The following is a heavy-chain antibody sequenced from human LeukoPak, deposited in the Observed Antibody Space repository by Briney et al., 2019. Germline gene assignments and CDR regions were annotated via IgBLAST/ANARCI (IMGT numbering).Heavy chain of an antibody. Sequence: PGGSLRLSCAASGFTFSRFSMNWVRQAPGKGLEWVSSISSSSYIYYADSVKGRFTISRDNAKNSLYLQMNSLRAEDAAVYYCARDQGYSNDVGHFDHWGQGTLVTVSS. CDR3: ARDQGYSNDVGHFDH. CDR2: ISSSSYI. V-gene: IGHV3-21*01. J-gene: IGHJ4*02. CDR1: GFTFSRFS. D-gene: IGHD4-11*01.